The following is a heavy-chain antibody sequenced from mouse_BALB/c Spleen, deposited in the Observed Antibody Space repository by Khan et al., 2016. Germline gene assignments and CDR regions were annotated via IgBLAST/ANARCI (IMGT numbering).Heavy chain of an antibody. CDR2: IHYSGST. J-gene: IGHJ3*01. V-gene: IGHV3-1*02. D-gene: IGHD2-1*01. CDR1: GYSITSGYS. Sequence: EVQLQESGPDLVKPSQSLSLTCTVTGYSITSGYSWHWIRQFPGNKLEWMAYIHYSGSTNYNPSLKSRISITRDTPKNQFFLELDSVTTKDTATYYCATYGKAYWAQGTRVTVSA. CDR3: ATYGKAY.